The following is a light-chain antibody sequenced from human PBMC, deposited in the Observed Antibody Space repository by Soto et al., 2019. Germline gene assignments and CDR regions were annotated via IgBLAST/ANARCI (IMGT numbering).Light chain of an antibody. Sequence: EIVMTQSPATLYVSPGERDTLSCRASQSVSSNLAWYQQKPGQAPRLLIYGASTRATGIPARFSGSGSGTEFTLTISSLQSEDCAVYYCQQYNNWPLTFGGGTKVEIK. CDR2: GAS. CDR1: QSVSSN. V-gene: IGKV3D-15*01. J-gene: IGKJ4*01. CDR3: QQYNNWPLT.